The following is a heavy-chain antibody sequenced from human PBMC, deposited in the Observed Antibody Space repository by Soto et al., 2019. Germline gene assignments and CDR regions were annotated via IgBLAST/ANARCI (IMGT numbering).Heavy chain of an antibody. CDR3: ALGLRGYHIDS. CDR2: IIPIFGTT. V-gene: IGHV1-69*01. D-gene: IGHD2-15*01. Sequence: QVHLLQSGSEVKKPGSSVKVSCRASGDTFSNSAFSWVRQAPGQGLEWMGGIIPIFGTTSYAQKLQGRVILTADESTTTVYMELMSLRSEDTAFYFCALGLRGYHIDSWGQGTQVTVSS. J-gene: IGHJ4*02. CDR1: GDTFSNSA.